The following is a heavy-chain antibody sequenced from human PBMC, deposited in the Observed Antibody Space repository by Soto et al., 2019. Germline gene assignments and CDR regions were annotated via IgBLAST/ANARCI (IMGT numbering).Heavy chain of an antibody. V-gene: IGHV3-23*01. CDR1: GFTFNNYA. Sequence: EVQLLESGGGLVQPGGSLRLSCAASGFTFNNYAMTWVRQAPGKGLEWGSAISGGGDTTSYADSVKGRFTVSRDGSKNTPYLQMSSLRAEDTAVYYCAKGRGGSGSLTPRVDFWGQGTLVTVSS. J-gene: IGHJ4*02. CDR3: AKGRGGSGSLTPRVDF. CDR2: ISGGGDTT. D-gene: IGHD3-10*01.